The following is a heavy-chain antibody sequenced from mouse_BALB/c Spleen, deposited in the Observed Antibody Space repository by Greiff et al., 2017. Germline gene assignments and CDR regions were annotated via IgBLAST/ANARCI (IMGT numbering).Heavy chain of an antibody. D-gene: IGHD2-4*01. CDR2: ISYSGST. CDR3: ARSDDYDDRYAMDD. CDR1: GYSITSDYA. V-gene: IGHV3-2*02. J-gene: IGHJ4*01. Sequence: EVQLQESGPGLVKPSQSLSLTCTVTGYSITSDYAWNWIRQFPGNKLEWMGYISYSGSTSYNPSLKSRISITRDTSKNQFFLQVNSVTTEDTATYYSARSDDYDDRYAMDDWGQGASVTVSS.